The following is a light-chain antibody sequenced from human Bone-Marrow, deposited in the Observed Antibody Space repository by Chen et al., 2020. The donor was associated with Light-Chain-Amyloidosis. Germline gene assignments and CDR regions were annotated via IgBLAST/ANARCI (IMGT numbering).Light chain of an antibody. Sequence: SYELTQPPSVSVSPGQTARITCSGDDLPTKYAYWYQQKPGQAPVLVIHRDTERPSGIPERFSGYSSGKTATLTISGVQAEDEADYHCQSADSSGTYEGIFGGGTKLTVL. V-gene: IGLV3-25*03. CDR3: QSADSSGTYEGI. CDR1: DLPTKY. J-gene: IGLJ2*01. CDR2: RDT.